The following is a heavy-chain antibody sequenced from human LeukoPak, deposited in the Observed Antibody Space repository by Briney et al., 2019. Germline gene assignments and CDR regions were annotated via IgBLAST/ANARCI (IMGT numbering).Heavy chain of an antibody. CDR1: GFTFSSYW. CDR3: ARGGSGYDPYYYYYYMDV. V-gene: IGHV3-7*01. CDR2: IKQDGSEK. J-gene: IGHJ6*03. Sequence: PGGSLRLSCAASGFTFSSYWMSWVRQAPGKGLEWVANIKQDGSEKYYVDSVKGRFTISRDNAKNSLYLQMNSLRAEDTAVYYCARGGSGYDPYYYYYYMDVWGKGTTVTVSS. D-gene: IGHD5-12*01.